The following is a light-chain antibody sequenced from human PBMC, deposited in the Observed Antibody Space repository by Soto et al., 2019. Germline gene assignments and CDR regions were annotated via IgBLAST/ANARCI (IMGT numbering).Light chain of an antibody. CDR2: AAS. CDR3: QQSSNSPPIT. Sequence: DIQLTQSPSSLSASVGESFSISCGASQNIDNHLNWYRQRSGEAPEVLIYAASALRDGVSSRVSGRGYGTEFTLTIKNLVPEDFATYYCQQSSNSPPITFGQGTRLEIK. J-gene: IGKJ5*01. V-gene: IGKV1-39*01. CDR1: QNIDNH.